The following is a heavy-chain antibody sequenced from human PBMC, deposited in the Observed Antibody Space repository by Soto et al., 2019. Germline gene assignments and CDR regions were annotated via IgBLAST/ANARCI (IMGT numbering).Heavy chain of an antibody. D-gene: IGHD3-22*01. V-gene: IGHV1-69*06. Sequence: WASVKVSCKASGGTFSNFAITWVRQAPGHGLEWMGGIIPSFGTSNYAQKFQDRVTITADKSTTTAYMELTSLRSEDTAMYYCATVSRSSDSSRLLDYWGQGTLVTVSS. CDR2: IIPSFGTS. CDR1: GGTFSNFA. J-gene: IGHJ4*02. CDR3: ATVSRSSDSSRLLDY.